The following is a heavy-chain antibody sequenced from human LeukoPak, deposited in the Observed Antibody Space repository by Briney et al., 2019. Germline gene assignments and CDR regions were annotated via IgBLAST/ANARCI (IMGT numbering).Heavy chain of an antibody. V-gene: IGHV3-23*01. J-gene: IGHJ5*01. CDR3: ARGEVWFDS. Sequence: GGSLRLSCAASGFTFSSYEMNCVRQAPGQGLEWVSGITSGGGTYYADSVKGRFTISRDNSKNTLYVQMNSRRAEDTAVYYCARGEVWFDSWGQGTLVTVSA. D-gene: IGHD1-26*01. CDR2: ITSGGGT. CDR1: GFTFSSYE.